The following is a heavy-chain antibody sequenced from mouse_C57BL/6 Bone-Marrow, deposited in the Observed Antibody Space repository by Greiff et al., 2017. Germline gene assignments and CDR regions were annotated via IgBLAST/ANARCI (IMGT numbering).Heavy chain of an antibody. J-gene: IGHJ3*01. V-gene: IGHV5-17*01. Sequence: EVMLVESGGGLVKPGGSLKLSCAASGFTFSDYGMHWVRQAPEKGLEWVAYISSGSSTIYYADTVKGRFTIFRDNAKNTLFLQMTSLRSEDPAIYYCARDDGYSPAWFAYWGQGTLVTVSA. CDR2: ISSGSSTI. CDR1: GFTFSDYG. D-gene: IGHD2-3*01. CDR3: ARDDGYSPAWFAY.